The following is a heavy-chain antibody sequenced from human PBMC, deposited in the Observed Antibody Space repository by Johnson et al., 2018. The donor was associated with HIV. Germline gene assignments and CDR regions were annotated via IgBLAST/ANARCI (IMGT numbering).Heavy chain of an antibody. V-gene: IGHV3-53*01. D-gene: IGHD3-22*01. CDR1: DFTVSGNY. Sequence: VQLVESGGGLIQPGGSLRLSCAASDFTVSGNYMSWVRQAPGKGLEWVSLIHSGGTTFYADSVRGRFTISRDSSKNTLYLQMKSLRVEDTAVYYCAKDQHYYDSRNGGAFDIWGQGEMVTVSS. CDR3: AKDQHYYDSRNGGAFDI. CDR2: IHSGGTT. J-gene: IGHJ3*02.